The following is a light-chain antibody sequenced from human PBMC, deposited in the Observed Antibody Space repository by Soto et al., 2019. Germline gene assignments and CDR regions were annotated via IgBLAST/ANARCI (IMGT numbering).Light chain of an antibody. V-gene: IGLV2-14*01. Sequence: SALTQPASVSGSPGQSIAISCTGTSSDVGGYNYVSWHQQPPGKAPKVLISVVSNRPSGVSNRFSGSKSGNTASLTISGLQAEDEADYYGSSYRSGGTFVFGSGTKVTVL. CDR1: SSDVGGYNY. J-gene: IGLJ1*01. CDR3: SSYRSGGTFV. CDR2: VVS.